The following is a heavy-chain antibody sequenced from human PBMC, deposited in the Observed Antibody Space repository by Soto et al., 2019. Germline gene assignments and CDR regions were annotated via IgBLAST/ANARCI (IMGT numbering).Heavy chain of an antibody. CDR1: GYTFTGYY. V-gene: IGHV1-2*02. CDR3: ARVAALTTYYYGMDV. Sequence: QVQLVQSGAEVKKPGASVKVSCKASGYTFTGYYMHWVRQAPGQGLEWMGWINPNSGGTNYAQKFQGRVTMTRDTSISTAHMELSRLRSDDTAVYYCARVAALTTYYYGMDVWGQGTTVTVSS. D-gene: IGHD6-6*01. J-gene: IGHJ6*02. CDR2: INPNSGGT.